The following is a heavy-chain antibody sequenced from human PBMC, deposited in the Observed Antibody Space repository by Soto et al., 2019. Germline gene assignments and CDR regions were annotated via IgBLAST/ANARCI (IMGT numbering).Heavy chain of an antibody. Sequence: ASVKVSCKASGYTFNFYGITWVRQAPGQGLEWMGWISGFNGNTNYAADLQGRVTMTTDTSTSTAYMELRGLRSDDTAVYYCARIGVSSCHASPDFDAWGQGTLVTVSS. CDR3: ARIGVSSCHASPDFDA. V-gene: IGHV1-18*01. D-gene: IGHD3-16*01. J-gene: IGHJ4*02. CDR2: ISGFNGNT. CDR1: GYTFNFYG.